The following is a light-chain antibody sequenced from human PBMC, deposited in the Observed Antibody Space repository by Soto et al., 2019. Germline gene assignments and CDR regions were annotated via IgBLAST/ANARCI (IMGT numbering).Light chain of an antibody. J-gene: IGKJ1*01. CDR1: QSVSGW. V-gene: IGKV1-5*01. CDR3: LQDYNHRT. Sequence: SQMTQSPATLAASVRDTVTVACRPSQSVSGWLAWYQQTPGEAPKILIYAASSFQSGLPSRCSGGGSETVSPITIRRLPPEDSANYYCLQDYNHRTLGQGTKVDI. CDR2: AAS.